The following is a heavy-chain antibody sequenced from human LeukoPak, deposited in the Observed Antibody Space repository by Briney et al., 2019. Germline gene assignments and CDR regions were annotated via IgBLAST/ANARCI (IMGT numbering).Heavy chain of an antibody. Sequence: GASVKVSCKASGYTFTGYHIHWVRQAPGQGLVWMGWINPNSGGTDYAQKFQGRVTMTRDTSISTAYMELSILKSDDSALYYCARVLPDGFFPLEYWGQGTLVTVSS. CDR2: INPNSGGT. J-gene: IGHJ4*02. D-gene: IGHD3/OR15-3a*01. V-gene: IGHV1-2*02. CDR3: ARVLPDGFFPLEY. CDR1: GYTFTGYH.